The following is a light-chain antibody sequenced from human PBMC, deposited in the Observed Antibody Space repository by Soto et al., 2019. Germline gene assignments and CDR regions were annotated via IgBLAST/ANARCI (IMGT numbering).Light chain of an antibody. CDR2: KAS. CDR3: QQYSGLWT. V-gene: IGKV1-5*03. Sequence: DIKMTQSPSTLSAFVGDRVTITCRASQSISSWLAWYQQKPGKAPKLLISKASSLESGVPSRFSGSGSGTEFTLTISSTQTDDFATYYCQQYSGLWTFGQGTKVEIK. CDR1: QSISSW. J-gene: IGKJ1*01.